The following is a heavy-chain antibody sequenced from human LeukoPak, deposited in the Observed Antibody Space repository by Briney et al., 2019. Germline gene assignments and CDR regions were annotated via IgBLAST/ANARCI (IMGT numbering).Heavy chain of an antibody. D-gene: IGHD6-6*01. CDR3: ARLATPSTMAARGRSWFES. V-gene: IGHV6-1*01. CDR2: TYYRSRWYT. CDR1: GDSVSRNTAG. Sequence: SQTLSLTCAISGDSVSRNTAGWSWIRQSPSRGLEWLGRTYYRSRWYTDFAPSVRNRISINADTSKNQFSLQLNSVTAADTAVYYCARLATPSTMAARGRSWFESWGQGTLVTVSS. J-gene: IGHJ5*01.